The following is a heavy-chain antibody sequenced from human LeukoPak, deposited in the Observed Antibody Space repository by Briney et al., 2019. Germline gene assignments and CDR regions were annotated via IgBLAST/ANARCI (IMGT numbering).Heavy chain of an antibody. D-gene: IGHD2-2*01. Sequence: ASVKVSCKASGYTFTSYYMHWVRQPPGQGLEWMGIINPSGGSTSYAQKFQGRVTMTRDMSTSTVYMELSSLRSEDTAVYYCARDGGKYCSSTSCYQDWFDPWGQGTLVTASS. CDR2: INPSGGST. CDR3: ARDGGKYCSSTSCYQDWFDP. CDR1: GYTFTSYY. V-gene: IGHV1-46*01. J-gene: IGHJ5*02.